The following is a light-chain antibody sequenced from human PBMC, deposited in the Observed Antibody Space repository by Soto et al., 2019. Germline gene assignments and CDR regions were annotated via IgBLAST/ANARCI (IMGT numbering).Light chain of an antibody. J-gene: IGLJ2*01. V-gene: IGLV1-36*01. CDR2: FDD. Sequence: HSVLTQPPSVSEAPRQRVSISCSGNTSNVGNNAVNWYQQLPGKTPKLLIYFDDLVPSGVSDRFSGSKSGTSASLAISGLQSDDEADYYCAAWDDSLNVVLFGGGTKVTVL. CDR1: TSNVGNNA. CDR3: AAWDDSLNVVL.